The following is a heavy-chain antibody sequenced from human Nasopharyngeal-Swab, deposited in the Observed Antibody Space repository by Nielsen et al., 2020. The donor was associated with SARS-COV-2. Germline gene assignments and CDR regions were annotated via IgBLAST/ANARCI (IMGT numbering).Heavy chain of an antibody. J-gene: IGHJ5*02. CDR3: VKDLAYDEVS. CDR1: GFLFSKYS. Sequence: GGSLKISSAASGFLFSKYSMSWGRQAPGKGLEWVSTINNRGDDTHYVDSVRGRFTVSRDNSKNTLYLQMNSLRGEDTAIYYCVKDLAYDEVSWGQGTLVTVSS. V-gene: IGHV3-23*01. D-gene: IGHD5-12*01. CDR2: INNRGDDT.